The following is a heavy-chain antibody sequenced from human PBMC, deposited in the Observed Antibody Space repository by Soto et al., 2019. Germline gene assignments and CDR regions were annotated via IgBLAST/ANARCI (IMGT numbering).Heavy chain of an antibody. Sequence: KTXGSLRLTCPASGFTCSDYYMSWIRQAPGKGLEWVSYISSSSSYTNYADSVKGRFTISRDNAKNSLYLQMNSLRAEDTAVYYCARGSHSFDHWGQGTLVTVSS. D-gene: IGHD1-26*01. V-gene: IGHV3-11*06. CDR3: ARGSHSFDH. CDR2: ISSSSSYT. J-gene: IGHJ4*02. CDR1: GFTCSDYY.